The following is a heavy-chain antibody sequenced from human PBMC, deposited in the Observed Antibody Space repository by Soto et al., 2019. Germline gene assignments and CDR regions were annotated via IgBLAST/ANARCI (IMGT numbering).Heavy chain of an antibody. CDR1: GGTFSSYA. CDR2: IIPIFGTA. Sequence: SVQVSCKASGGTFSSYAISWVRQAPGQGLEWMGEIIPIFGTANYAQKFQGRVTITADKSKNTLYLQMNSLRAEDTAVYYCAGGSYTYYFDYWGQGTLVTVSS. V-gene: IGHV1-69*06. D-gene: IGHD3-16*01. J-gene: IGHJ4*02. CDR3: AGGSYTYYFDY.